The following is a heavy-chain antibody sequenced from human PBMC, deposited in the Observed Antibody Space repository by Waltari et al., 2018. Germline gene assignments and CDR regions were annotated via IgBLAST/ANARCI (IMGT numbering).Heavy chain of an antibody. V-gene: IGHV4-61*02. CDR1: GGSISSGSYY. J-gene: IGHJ4*02. D-gene: IGHD2-2*01. CDR2: IYTSGST. Sequence: QVQLQESGPGLVKPSQTLSLTCPVSGGSISSGSYYWSWIRQPAGKGLEWIGRIYTSGSTNYNPSLKSRVTISVDTSKNQFSLKLSSVTAADTAVYYCARGKYQNDYWGQGTLVTVSS. CDR3: ARGKYQNDY.